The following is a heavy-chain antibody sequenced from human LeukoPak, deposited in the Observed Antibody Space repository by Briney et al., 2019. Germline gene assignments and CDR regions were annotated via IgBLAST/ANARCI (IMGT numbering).Heavy chain of an antibody. CDR2: IFYSGST. D-gene: IGHD3-10*01. J-gene: IGHJ6*02. V-gene: IGHV4-59*08. Sequence: PSETLSLTCTVSGGSISNYYWSWIRQPPGKGLEWIGYIFYSGSTNYNPSLESRLTISIDTSKNQSSLKLNSVTAADTAVYYCARTGYYASGSSYYYGMDVWGQGTTVTVSS. CDR1: GGSISNYY. CDR3: ARTGYYASGSSYYYGMDV.